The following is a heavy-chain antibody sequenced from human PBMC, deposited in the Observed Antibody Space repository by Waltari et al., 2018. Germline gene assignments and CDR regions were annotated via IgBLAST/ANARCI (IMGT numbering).Heavy chain of an antibody. V-gene: IGHV3-66*01. CDR3: ARDRPLDS. Sequence: VQVVESGGGLVQPGGSLRLSCAASEFTVSSNYMSWVRQAPGKGLEWVSIFYPGVSTYYAGSVEGRFTISRDISKNLLFRQMNSLRVDDTGIYYCARDRPLDSWGQGTLVTVSS. CDR2: FYPGVST. J-gene: IGHJ4*02. CDR1: EFTVSSNY.